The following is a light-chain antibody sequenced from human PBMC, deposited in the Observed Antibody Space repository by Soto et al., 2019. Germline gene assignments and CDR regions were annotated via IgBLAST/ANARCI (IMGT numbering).Light chain of an antibody. J-gene: IGKJ2*01. Sequence: EILLTQSPGTLSLSPGERATISCRASQSVSSTYLAWYQQKPGQAPRVLIYAASSRATGIPDRFSGSGSGTDFTLTISRLEPEDFAVYYCQKYGSSPPYTFGQGTTLEIK. CDR2: AAS. CDR1: QSVSSTY. V-gene: IGKV3-20*01. CDR3: QKYGSSPPYT.